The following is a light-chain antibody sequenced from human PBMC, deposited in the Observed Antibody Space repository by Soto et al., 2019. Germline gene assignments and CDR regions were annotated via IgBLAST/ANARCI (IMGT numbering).Light chain of an antibody. V-gene: IGLV2-14*01. J-gene: IGLJ1*01. CDR3: SSYTNINTRACV. CDR2: GVS. CDR1: RSDIGSYNY. Sequence: QSALTQPASVSGSPGQSITISCSGTRSDIGSYNYVAWYQQFPGKTPKILIYGVSNRPSGVSSRFSGSKSGNTASLTISGLQAEDEADYYCSSYTNINTRACVFGTGTKVTVL.